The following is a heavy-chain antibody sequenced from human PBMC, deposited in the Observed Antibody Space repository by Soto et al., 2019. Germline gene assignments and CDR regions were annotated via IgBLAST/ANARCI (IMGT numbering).Heavy chain of an antibody. CDR3: ARDTKWGSGRFDP. J-gene: IGHJ5*02. Sequence: GGSLRLSXAASGFTFSTTWMHWVRQAPGKGLVWVSRTNHDGSNTNFADFVKGRFTISRDNAKNTLYLQMNRLRGDDTAVYFCARDTKWGSGRFDPWGQGTLVTVSS. CDR2: TNHDGSNT. D-gene: IGHD3-10*01. CDR1: GFTFSTTW. V-gene: IGHV3-74*01.